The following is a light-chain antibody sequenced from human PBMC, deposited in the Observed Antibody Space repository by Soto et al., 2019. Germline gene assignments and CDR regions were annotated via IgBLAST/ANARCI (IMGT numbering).Light chain of an antibody. CDR1: SSDVGGNNY. Sequence: SVLTQPASVSGSPGQSITISGTGASSDVGGNNYVSWYQQYPGKAPKLMVCDVSNRPSGVSNRFSGSKSGNTASLTISGLQAEDEADYYCSSFTGTSYVFGTGTKVTVL. CDR3: SSFTGTSYV. V-gene: IGLV2-14*01. J-gene: IGLJ1*01. CDR2: DVS.